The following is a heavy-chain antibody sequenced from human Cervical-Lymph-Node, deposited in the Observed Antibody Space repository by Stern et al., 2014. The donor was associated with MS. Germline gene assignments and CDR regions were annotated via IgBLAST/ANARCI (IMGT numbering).Heavy chain of an antibody. CDR3: ARSLGTTVTTQLFDY. Sequence: VQLVESGAEVKKPGSSVKVSCKASGGSFSSYAISWVRQAPGHGLEGMGGIIPIFGTANYAQKFQGRVTITADESTSTAYMELSSLRSEDTAVYYCARSLGTTVTTQLFDYWGQGTLVTVSS. CDR1: GGSFSSYA. J-gene: IGHJ4*02. V-gene: IGHV1-69*01. D-gene: IGHD4-17*01. CDR2: IIPIFGTA.